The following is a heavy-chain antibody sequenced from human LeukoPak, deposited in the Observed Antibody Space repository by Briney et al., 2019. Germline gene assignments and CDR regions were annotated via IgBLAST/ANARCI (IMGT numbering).Heavy chain of an antibody. V-gene: IGHV1-2*02. CDR3: AYRGDTYAYDH. Sequence: ASVKVSCKASGYTFTDRHIHWVRQAPGQGLEWMGWINCESGGANYAQNFQGRVTLTRDASISTVYMEVNRLISDDTAVYYCAYRGDTYAYDHWGQGTLVTVYS. D-gene: IGHD5-18*01. CDR1: GYTFTDRH. CDR2: INCESGGA. J-gene: IGHJ4*02.